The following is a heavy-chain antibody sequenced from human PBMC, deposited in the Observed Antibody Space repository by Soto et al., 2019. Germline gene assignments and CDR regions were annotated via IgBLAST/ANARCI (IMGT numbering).Heavy chain of an antibody. V-gene: IGHV3-49*04. CDR2: TTSPTYGGTT. J-gene: IGHJ6*02. CDR1: GFASGDYA. CDR3: TRDGDYYGMDV. Sequence: GGSLRLSCRFSGFASGDYALTWVRQAPGKGLEWVAFTTSPTYGGTTGDAASVKGRFSISRDHPKSVAYLQMNTLQIEDTAIYFCTRDGDYYGMDVWGQGTTVTVSS.